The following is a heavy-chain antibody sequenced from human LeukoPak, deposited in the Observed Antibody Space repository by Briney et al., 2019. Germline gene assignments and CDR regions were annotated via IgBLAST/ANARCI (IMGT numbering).Heavy chain of an antibody. CDR3: ARRSQYYYGSGSYYTKNWFDP. V-gene: IGHV4-4*02. D-gene: IGHD3-10*01. J-gene: IGHJ5*02. CDR2: IYHRGST. Sequence: PSGTLSLTCAVSGGSISSSNWWSWVRQPPGKGLEWIGEIYHRGSTNYNPSLKSRVTISVDTSKNQFSLKLSSVTAADTAVYYCARRSQYYYGSGSYYTKNWFDPWGQGTLVTVSS. CDR1: GGSISSSNW.